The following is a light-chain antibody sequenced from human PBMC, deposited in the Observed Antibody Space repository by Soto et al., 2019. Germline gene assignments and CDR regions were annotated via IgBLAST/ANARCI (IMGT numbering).Light chain of an antibody. CDR3: QKCDYLPI. V-gene: IGKV1-33*01. Sequence: DIQMTQSPSSLSASVGDRVTITCQASHDITSYLNWYQQQPGKAPKLLITDASILEAGVPSRSSGSGSGTDFTFTISSLQPEDVATYYCQKCDYLPIFGPGTTVDFK. CDR2: DAS. CDR1: HDITSY. J-gene: IGKJ3*01.